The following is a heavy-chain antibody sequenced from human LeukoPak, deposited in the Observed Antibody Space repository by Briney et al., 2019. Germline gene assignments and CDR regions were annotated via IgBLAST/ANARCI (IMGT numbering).Heavy chain of an antibody. CDR2: IYYSGST. J-gene: IGHJ4*02. V-gene: IGHV4-61*01. CDR3: ARDNDRYSYALDY. CDR1: GGSVSSGSYY. D-gene: IGHD5-18*01. Sequence: SETLSLTCTVSGGSVSSGSYYWSWIRQPPGKGLEWIGYIYYSGSTNYNPSLKSRVTISVDTSKSQFSLKLSSVTAADTAVYYCARDNDRYSYALDYWGQGTLVTVSS.